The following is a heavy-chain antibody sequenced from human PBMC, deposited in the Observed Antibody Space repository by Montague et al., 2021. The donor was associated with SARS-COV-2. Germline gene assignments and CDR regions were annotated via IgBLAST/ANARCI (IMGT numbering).Heavy chain of an antibody. V-gene: IGHV1-58*01. D-gene: IGHD2-2*01. CDR2: TVVGSGNT. J-gene: IGHJ3*02. CDR3: AAPYCSSTSCHDAFDI. CDR1: GFTFTSSA. Sequence: SVKVSCKASGFTFTSSAVQWVRQARGQRLEWIGWTVVGSGNTNYAQKFQERVTITRDMSTSTAYMELSSLRSEDTAVYYCAAPYCSSTSCHDAFDIWGQGTMATVSS.